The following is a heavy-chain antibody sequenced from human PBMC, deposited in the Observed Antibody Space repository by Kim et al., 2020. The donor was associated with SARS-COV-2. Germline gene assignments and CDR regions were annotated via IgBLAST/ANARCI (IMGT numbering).Heavy chain of an antibody. D-gene: IGHD1-26*01. CDR3: ARDGIPLDY. Sequence: GNPTYAQGFTGRFVFSLDTAVSTAYLQISSLKAEDTAVYYCARDGIPLDYWGQGTLVTVSS. J-gene: IGHJ4*02. V-gene: IGHV7-4-1*02. CDR2: GNP.